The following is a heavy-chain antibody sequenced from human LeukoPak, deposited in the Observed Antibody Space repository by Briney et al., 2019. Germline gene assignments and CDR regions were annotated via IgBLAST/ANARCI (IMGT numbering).Heavy chain of an antibody. V-gene: IGHV4-59*01. J-gene: IGHJ4*02. CDR2: IYYSGST. CDR1: GGSISSYY. D-gene: IGHD3-10*01. CDR3: ARGFPYFDH. Sequence: SETLSLTCTVSGGSISSYYWSWIRQPPGKGLEWIGYIYYSGSTSYNPSLKSRVTMSVDTSKNQFSRKLSSVTAADTAVYYCARGFPYFDHWGQGTLVTVSS.